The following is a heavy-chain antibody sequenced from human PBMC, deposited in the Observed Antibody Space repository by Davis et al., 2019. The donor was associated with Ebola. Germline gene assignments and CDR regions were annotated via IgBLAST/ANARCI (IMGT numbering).Heavy chain of an antibody. CDR2: ISAYNGNT. V-gene: IGHV1-18*01. J-gene: IGHJ6*02. D-gene: IGHD3-10*01. CDR1: GYTFTSYG. Sequence: ASVKVSCKASGYTFTSYGISWVRQAPGQGLEWMGWISAYNGNTNYAQKFQGRVTMTRNTSISTAYMELSSLRSEDTAVYYCARGDYYGSGSYYRTHYYYYGMDVWGQGTTVTVSS. CDR3: ARGDYYGSGSYYRTHYYYYGMDV.